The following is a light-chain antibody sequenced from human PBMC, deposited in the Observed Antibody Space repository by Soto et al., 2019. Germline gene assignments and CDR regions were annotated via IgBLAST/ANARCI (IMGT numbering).Light chain of an antibody. CDR2: KAS. J-gene: IGKJ1*01. CDR3: KQHNSYPET. V-gene: IGKV1-5*03. CDR1: QSISSW. Sequence: DIQMTQSPSTLSASVGDRVTITCRASQSISSWLAWYQQKPWKAPKLLIYKASSLKSGVPSKFSGCGSGTNFTLTISRLQTDEFTTYYSKQHNSYPETFGRRTKVEI.